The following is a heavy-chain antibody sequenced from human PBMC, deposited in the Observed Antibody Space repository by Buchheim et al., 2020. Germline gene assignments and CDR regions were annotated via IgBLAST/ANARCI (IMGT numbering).Heavy chain of an antibody. CDR3: ARDWGISRFYFAD. D-gene: IGHD3-16*01. Sequence: VQLVESGGGVVQPGRSLRRSCAASEFTFNNYDIHWVRQAPGKGLEWVAITWRDGRTGYYADSVTGRFPTSRDNSQNTVLLQMNSLRAEDTAVYYCARDWGISRFYFADWGQGTL. J-gene: IGHJ4*02. CDR1: EFTFNNYD. V-gene: IGHV3-33*01. CDR2: TWRDGRTG.